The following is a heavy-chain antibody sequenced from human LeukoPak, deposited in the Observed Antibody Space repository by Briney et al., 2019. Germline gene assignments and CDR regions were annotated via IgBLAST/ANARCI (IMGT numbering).Heavy chain of an antibody. J-gene: IGHJ4*02. CDR2: ITGDGGTT. CDR3: ADGSAGPTTYFDY. D-gene: IGHD5-12*01. V-gene: IGHV3-23*01. CDR1: VFTFSKYG. Sequence: PGGSLRLSCAASVFTFSKYGMKWVRQAPGKGLECVSAITGDGGTTYYADSVKGRFTISRDNSKNTLYLQMNSLRAEDMAVYYFADGSAGPTTYFDYWGQGTLVTVSS.